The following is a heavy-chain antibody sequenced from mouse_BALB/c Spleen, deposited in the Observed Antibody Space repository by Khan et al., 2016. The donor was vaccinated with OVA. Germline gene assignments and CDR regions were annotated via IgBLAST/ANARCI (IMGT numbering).Heavy chain of an antibody. J-gene: IGHJ1*01. Sequence: LVESGPEVKKPGETVKISCKASGYSFTNYGMNWVRQAPGKGLKWMGWINTYTGEPTYADDFKGRFAFSLETSASTAYLQINNLKNEDTATYFCASGGSWYFDVWGAGTTVTVSS. CDR3: ASGGSWYFDV. D-gene: IGHD1-1*02. CDR2: INTYTGEP. CDR1: GYSFTNYG. V-gene: IGHV9-3-1*01.